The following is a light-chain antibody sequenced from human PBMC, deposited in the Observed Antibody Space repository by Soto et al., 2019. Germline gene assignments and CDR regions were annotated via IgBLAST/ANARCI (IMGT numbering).Light chain of an antibody. Sequence: ALTQPPSASGSPGQSVTISCTGTSSDVGGYNYVSWYQQHPGKAPKLMIYEVSKRPSGVPDRFSGSKSGNTASLTVSGLQAEDEADYYCSTYAGSKNFVFGAGTKLTVL. CDR3: STYAGSKNFV. CDR1: SSDVGGYNY. CDR2: EVS. V-gene: IGLV2-8*01. J-gene: IGLJ1*01.